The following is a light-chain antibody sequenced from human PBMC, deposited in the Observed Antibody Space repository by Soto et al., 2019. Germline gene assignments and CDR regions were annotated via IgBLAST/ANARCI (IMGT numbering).Light chain of an antibody. J-gene: IGKJ1*01. CDR3: QFGTMVWT. CDR2: GAS. CDR1: QSVSDMN. V-gene: IGKV3-20*01. Sequence: EIVLTQTPGTLSLSPGERATLSCRASQSVSDMNLAWYQQKPGQAPRLLIYGASRRATGIPDRFSGSGAGTDFTLSISRLEVEDFAVYYCQFGTMVWTFGQGTKVEI.